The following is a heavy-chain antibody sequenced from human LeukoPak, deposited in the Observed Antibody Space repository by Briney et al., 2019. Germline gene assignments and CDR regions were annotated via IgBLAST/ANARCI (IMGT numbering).Heavy chain of an antibody. Sequence: SETLSLTCTVSGGSISSHYWSWIRQPPGKGLEWIGYIYYRGSTNYNPSLKSRVTISVDTSKSQFSLKLSSVTAADTAVYYCASLYYYGSGSHNAEYFQYRGQGTLVTVSP. J-gene: IGHJ1*01. V-gene: IGHV4-59*08. CDR2: IYYRGST. D-gene: IGHD3-10*01. CDR1: GGSISSHY. CDR3: ASLYYYGSGSHNAEYFQY.